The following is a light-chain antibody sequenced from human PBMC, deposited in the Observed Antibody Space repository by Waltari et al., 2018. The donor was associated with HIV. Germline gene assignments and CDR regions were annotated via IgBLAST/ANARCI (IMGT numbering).Light chain of an antibody. CDR2: DVS. V-gene: IGLV2-23*02. CDR3: CSYAGSSTWV. J-gene: IGLJ3*02. Sequence: QSALTQPASVSGSPGQSITISCTGTSSDVGGYTYVSWYQHHPGKAPKLMIYDVSKRPSGVSNRFSGSNSGNTASLTISGLQAEDEADYYCCSYAGSSTWVFGGGTKLTVL. CDR1: SSDVGGYTY.